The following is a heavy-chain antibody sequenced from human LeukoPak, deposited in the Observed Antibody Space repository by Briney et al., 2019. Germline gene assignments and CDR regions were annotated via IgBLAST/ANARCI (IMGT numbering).Heavy chain of an antibody. J-gene: IGHJ6*02. V-gene: IGHV4-4*07. CDR1: GGSISSYY. D-gene: IGHD1-14*01. CDR3: ARNRNGGMDV. Sequence: SETLSLTCTVSGGSISSYYWSWIWQPAGKGLEWNGRISTSGSTNYNPSLKSRVTMSVDTSKNQFSLKLSSVTAADTAVYYCARNRNGGMDVWGQGTTVTVSS. CDR2: ISTSGST.